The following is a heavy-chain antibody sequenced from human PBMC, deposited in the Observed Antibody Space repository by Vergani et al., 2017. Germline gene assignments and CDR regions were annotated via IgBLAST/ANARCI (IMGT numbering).Heavy chain of an antibody. CDR1: GYTFTGYY. J-gene: IGHJ6*03. CDR2: INPNSGGT. V-gene: IGHV1-2*02. Sequence: QVQLVQSGAEVKKPGASVKVSCKASGYTFTGYYMHWVRQAPGQGLEWMGWINPNSGGTNYAQKFQGRVTMTRDTSISTAYMELSRLRSDDTAVYYCAREVAYYGSGSYYNYYYYYMDVWGKGTTVTVSS. D-gene: IGHD3-10*01. CDR3: AREVAYYGSGSYYNYYYYYMDV.